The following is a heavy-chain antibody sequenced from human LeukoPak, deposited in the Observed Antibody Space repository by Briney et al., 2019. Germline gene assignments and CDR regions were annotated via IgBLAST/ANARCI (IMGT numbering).Heavy chain of an antibody. V-gene: IGHV4-59*08. CDR2: IYYSGST. Sequence: SETLSLTCTVSGGSISSYYWSWIRQPPGQGLEWIGYIYYSGSTNYNPSLKSRVTISVDTSKNQFSLKLSSVTAADTAVYYCASALIAARQFDYWGQGTLVSVSS. CDR1: GGSISSYY. CDR3: ASALIAARQFDY. D-gene: IGHD6-6*01. J-gene: IGHJ4*02.